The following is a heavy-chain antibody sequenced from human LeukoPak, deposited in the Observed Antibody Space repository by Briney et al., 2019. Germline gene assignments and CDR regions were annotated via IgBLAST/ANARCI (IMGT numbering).Heavy chain of an antibody. CDR3: ARVPYYYYYYMDV. CDR1: GGSFSGYY. V-gene: IGHV4-34*01. J-gene: IGHJ6*03. CDR2: INHSGST. Sequence: SETLSLTCAVYGGSFSGYYWSWIRQPRGKWLEWIGEINHSGSTNYNPSLKSRVTISVDTSKNQFSLKLSSVTAADTAVYYCARVPYYYYYYMDVWGKGTTVTVSS.